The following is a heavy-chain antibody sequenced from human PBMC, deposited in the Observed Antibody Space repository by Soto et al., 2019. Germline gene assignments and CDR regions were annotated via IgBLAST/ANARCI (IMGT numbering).Heavy chain of an antibody. CDR3: ARDRVLRFLEWLDDYYYYGMDV. D-gene: IGHD3-3*01. J-gene: IGHJ6*02. Sequence: SETLSLTCAVYGGSFSGYYWSWIRQPPGKGLEWIGEINHSGSTNYNPSLKSRVTISVDTSKNQFSLKLSSVTAADTAVYYCARDRVLRFLEWLDDYYYYGMDVWGQGTTVTVSS. CDR1: GGSFSGYY. CDR2: INHSGST. V-gene: IGHV4-34*01.